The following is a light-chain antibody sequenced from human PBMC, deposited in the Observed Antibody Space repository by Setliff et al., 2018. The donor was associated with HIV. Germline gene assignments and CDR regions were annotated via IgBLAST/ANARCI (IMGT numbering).Light chain of an antibody. CDR1: SSDVGAYNF. CDR2: DVI. V-gene: IGLV2-14*03. Sequence: QSALTQPASVSGSPGQSVTISCTGTSSDVGAYNFVSWYQQHPGRAPKLMIYDVINRNSGVSIRFSGSKSGNAASLTISGLQAEDEADYYCRSYTTSRQFVFGSGTKVTVL. CDR3: RSYTTSRQFV. J-gene: IGLJ1*01.